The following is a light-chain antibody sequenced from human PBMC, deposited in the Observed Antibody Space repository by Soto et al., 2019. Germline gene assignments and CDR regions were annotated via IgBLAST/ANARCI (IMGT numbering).Light chain of an antibody. V-gene: IGKV3D-20*02. CDR1: LRLSSSY. CDR3: QQRSNWPRT. Sequence: VLTQSPGTLSLSPGERATLSCRATLRLSSSYFAWYQQKPGQAPRLLIYGASTRATGIPARFSGSGSGTEFTLTISSLQSEDFAVYYCQQRSNWPRTFGQGTKVDIK. CDR2: GAS. J-gene: IGKJ1*01.